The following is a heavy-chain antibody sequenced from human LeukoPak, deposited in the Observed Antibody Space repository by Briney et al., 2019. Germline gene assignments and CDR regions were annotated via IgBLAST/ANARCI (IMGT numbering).Heavy chain of an antibody. CDR3: ARALVGD. J-gene: IGHJ4*02. D-gene: IGHD3-10*01. Sequence: GGSLRLSCAVSGFTFSSYSMNWVRQAPGKGLEWVSSISSSSYIYYADSVKGRFTISRDNAKNSLYLQMNSLRAEDTAVYYCARALVGDWGQGTLVTVSS. CDR2: ISSSSYI. V-gene: IGHV3-21*01. CDR1: GFTFSSYS.